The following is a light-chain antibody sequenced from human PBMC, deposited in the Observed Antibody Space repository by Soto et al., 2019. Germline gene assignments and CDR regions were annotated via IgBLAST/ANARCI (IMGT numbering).Light chain of an antibody. J-gene: IGKJ3*01. CDR2: GTS. V-gene: IGKV1-12*01. CDR3: QQANSFPLFT. Sequence: DIQMTQSPSSVSASVGDRVTITCRANQEIGSWLAWYQQKPGKAPKLVIYGTSSLQTGVPSRFIGSGSGTEFTLTINSLQAEDFATYYCQQANSFPLFTFGPGTKVEVK. CDR1: QEIGSW.